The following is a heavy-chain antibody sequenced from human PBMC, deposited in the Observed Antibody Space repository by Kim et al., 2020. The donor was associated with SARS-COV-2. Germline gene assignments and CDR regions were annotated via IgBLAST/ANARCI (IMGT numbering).Heavy chain of an antibody. D-gene: IGHD3-10*01. CDR2: IYYSGGT. V-gene: IGHV4-39*01. Sequence: SETLSLTCTVSGGSISSSNYYWGWIRQPPGKGLEWIGSIYYSGGTFYNPSLKSRVTISVDTSKNQFSLKLSSVTAADTAVYYCASRLWFGGPDYWGQGTL. J-gene: IGHJ4*02. CDR3: ASRLWFGGPDY. CDR1: GGSISSSNYY.